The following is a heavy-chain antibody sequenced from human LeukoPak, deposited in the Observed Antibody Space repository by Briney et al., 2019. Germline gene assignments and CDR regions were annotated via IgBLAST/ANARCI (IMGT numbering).Heavy chain of an antibody. D-gene: IGHD3-10*01. V-gene: IGHV3-30-3*01. CDR1: GFTFRNYV. CDR3: AREGYYGSGSPPSLYFDY. CDR2: TSSDLNVK. J-gene: IGHJ4*02. Sequence: GGSLRFSCAASGFTFRNYVIHWVRQAPGKGLEWVAVTSSDLNVKLYADSVRGRFTISRDNSRSTLYLQMNSLRPEDTAIYYCAREGYYGSGSPPSLYFDYWGQGTLVTVSS.